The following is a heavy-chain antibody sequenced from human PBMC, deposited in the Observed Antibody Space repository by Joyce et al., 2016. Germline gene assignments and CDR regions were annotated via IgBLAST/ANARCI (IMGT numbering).Heavy chain of an antibody. V-gene: IGHV4-30-2*01. J-gene: IGHJ4*02. CDR3: ARANYDYVWGSGGYYFDS. Sequence: QLQLLESGSGVVKPSQTLSLTCTVSGGSINSGDYSWSWIRQPPGKGLEWIGYISHSGSTYSNTSLKSRVTISVDRSKKHFSLNLSSVTAADTAVYYCARANYDYVWGSGGYYFDSWGQGTLVTVSS. CDR1: GGSINSGDYS. CDR2: ISHSGST. D-gene: IGHD3-16*01.